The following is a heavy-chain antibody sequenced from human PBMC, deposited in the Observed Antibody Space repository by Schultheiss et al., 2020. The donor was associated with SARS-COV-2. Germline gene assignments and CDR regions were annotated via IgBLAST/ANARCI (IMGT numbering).Heavy chain of an antibody. CDR1: GGSFSGYY. CDR3: ARDRRGDIYYYYGMDV. D-gene: IGHD2-15*01. J-gene: IGHJ6*02. Sequence: SQTLSLTCAVYGGSFSGYYWSWIRQPPGKGLEWIGEINHSGSTNYNPSLKSRVTISVDTSKNQFSLKLSSVTAADTAVYYCARDRRGDIYYYYGMDVWGQGTTVTVSS. V-gene: IGHV4-34*01. CDR2: INHSGST.